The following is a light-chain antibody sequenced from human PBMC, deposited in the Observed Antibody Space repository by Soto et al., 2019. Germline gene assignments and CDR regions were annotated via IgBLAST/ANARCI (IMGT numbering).Light chain of an antibody. V-gene: IGKV3-20*01. CDR2: GAS. Sequence: EIVMTQSPATLSVSPGEGATLSCRASQSVSSHLAWYQQKPGQAPRLLLYGASPRATGIPDRFSGSGSGTDFTLTISRLEPEDFAMYYCQQYGSSAETFGQGTKVDVK. CDR3: QQYGSSAET. CDR1: QSVSSH. J-gene: IGKJ1*01.